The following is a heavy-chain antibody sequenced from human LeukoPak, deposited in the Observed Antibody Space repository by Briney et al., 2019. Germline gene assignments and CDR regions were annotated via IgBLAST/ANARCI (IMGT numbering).Heavy chain of an antibody. CDR1: GGSISSYY. CDR3: ARDPFKGGIAVADDAFDI. Sequence: PSETLSLTCTVSGGSISSYYWSWIRQPPAKGMEWIGHIYYSGSTNYNPSLKSRVTISVDTSKNQFSLKLSSVTAAGTAVYYCARDPFKGGIAVADDAFDIWGQGTMVTVSS. V-gene: IGHV4-59*01. D-gene: IGHD6-19*01. J-gene: IGHJ3*02. CDR2: IYYSGST.